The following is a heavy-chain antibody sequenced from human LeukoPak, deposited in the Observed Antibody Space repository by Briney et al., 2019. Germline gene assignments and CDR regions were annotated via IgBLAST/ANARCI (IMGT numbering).Heavy chain of an antibody. CDR1: GFTFSSYS. Sequence: PGGSLRLSCAASGFTFSSYSMNWVRQAPGKGLEWVSVIYSGGSTYYADSVKGRFTISRDNSKNTLYLQMNSLRAEDTAVYYCATGRGYYYDSSGYWRWGQGTLVTVSS. CDR3: ATGRGYYYDSSGYWR. V-gene: IGHV3-53*01. CDR2: IYSGGST. D-gene: IGHD3-22*01. J-gene: IGHJ4*02.